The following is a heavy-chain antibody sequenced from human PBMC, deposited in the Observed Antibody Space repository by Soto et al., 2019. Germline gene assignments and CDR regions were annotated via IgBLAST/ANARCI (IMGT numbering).Heavy chain of an antibody. Sequence: GESLKISCKGFGYNFDTYWIGWGLQRPGKGLEWMGIIYPGDSGTRYDPAFQGQVTISVDTSINTAYLQWSSLQASDTATYYCARSLPFFDWLLYGLYFDYWGQGTLVTAPQ. CDR3: ARSLPFFDWLLYGLYFDY. CDR2: IYPGDSGT. V-gene: IGHV5-51*01. J-gene: IGHJ4*02. D-gene: IGHD3-9*01. CDR1: GYNFDTYW.